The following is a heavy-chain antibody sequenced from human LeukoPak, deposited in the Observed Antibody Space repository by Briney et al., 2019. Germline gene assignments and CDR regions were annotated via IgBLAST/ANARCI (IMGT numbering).Heavy chain of an antibody. CDR1: GFTFSSYW. V-gene: IGHV3-74*01. Sequence: GGSLRLSCAASGFTFSSYWMHWVRQAPGKGLVWVSRINSDGSSTSYADSVKGRFTISRDNAKNTLYLQMNSLRAEDTAVYYCAKVRPKRWLKGSFDYWGQGTLVTVSS. J-gene: IGHJ4*02. CDR3: AKVRPKRWLKGSFDY. D-gene: IGHD5-24*01. CDR2: INSDGSST.